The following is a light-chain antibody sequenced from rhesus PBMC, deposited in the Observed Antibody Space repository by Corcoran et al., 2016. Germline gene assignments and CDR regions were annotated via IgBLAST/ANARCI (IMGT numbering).Light chain of an antibody. CDR1: QGIKNH. J-gene: IGKJ2*01. CDR2: YAS. V-gene: IGKV1S14*01. Sequence: DIQMTQSPSSLSASVGDTVTITCRASQGIKNHLAWYQQKPGKVPKPLIYYASNLESGVPSRFSGGGSGTVFTLTIRSLQPEDFGTYYCQQHDSDPYSFGQGTKVEIK. CDR3: QQHDSDPYS.